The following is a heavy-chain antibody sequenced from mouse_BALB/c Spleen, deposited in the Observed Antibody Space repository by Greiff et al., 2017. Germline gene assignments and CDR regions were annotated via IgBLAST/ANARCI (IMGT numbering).Heavy chain of an antibody. CDR2: ISSGGSYT. D-gene: IGHD2-4*01. CDR3: TRAPYDYGDYFDY. J-gene: IGHJ2*01. CDR1: GFTFSSYT. V-gene: IGHV5-6-4*01. Sequence: EVKLMESGGGLVKPGGSLKLSCAASGFTFSSYTMSWVRQTPEKRLEWVATISSGGSYTYYPDSVKGRFTISRDNAKNTLYLQMSSLKSEDTAMYYCTRAPYDYGDYFDYWGQGTTLTVSS.